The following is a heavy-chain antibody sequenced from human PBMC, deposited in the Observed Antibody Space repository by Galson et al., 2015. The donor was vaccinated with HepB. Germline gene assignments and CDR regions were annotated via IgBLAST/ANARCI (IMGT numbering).Heavy chain of an antibody. Sequence: SVKVSCKASGYTFTSYYIHWVRQAPGQGLEWMGRINPYAGGTNYAQKFQGRVTMTSDASISTAYMELTRLASDDTAIYYCARGGDDILTGFDPWGQGSLVSVSS. V-gene: IGHV1-2*06. CDR1: GYTFTSYY. CDR3: ARGGDDILTGFDP. J-gene: IGHJ5*02. CDR2: INPYAGGT. D-gene: IGHD3-9*01.